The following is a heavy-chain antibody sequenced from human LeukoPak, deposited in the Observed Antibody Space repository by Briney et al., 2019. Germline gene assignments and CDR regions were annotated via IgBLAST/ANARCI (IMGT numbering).Heavy chain of an antibody. V-gene: IGHV3-7*01. J-gene: IGHJ4*02. CDR1: GFTFSSYS. Sequence: GGSLRLSCAASGFTFSSYSMNWVRQAPGKGLEWVANIKQDGSEKYYVDSVKGRFTISRDNAKNSLYLQMNSLRAEDTAVYYCARDINVSGYDLDYWGQGTLVTVSS. CDR2: IKQDGSEK. D-gene: IGHD5-12*01. CDR3: ARDINVSGYDLDY.